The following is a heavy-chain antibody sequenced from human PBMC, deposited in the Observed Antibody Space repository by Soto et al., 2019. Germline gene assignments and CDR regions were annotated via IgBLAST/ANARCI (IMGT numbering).Heavy chain of an antibody. Sequence: GESLKISCKGPGFTFTAYWIGWVRQMPGKGLEWMGIMFPGDSTTRYSPSFQGQVTMSADKSISTAYLQWNSLKASDTAMYYCARVVIGYCSSTSCPADYWGQGALVTVSS. D-gene: IGHD2-2*01. CDR1: GFTFTAYW. V-gene: IGHV5-51*01. CDR3: ARVVIGYCSSTSCPADY. CDR2: MFPGDSTT. J-gene: IGHJ4*02.